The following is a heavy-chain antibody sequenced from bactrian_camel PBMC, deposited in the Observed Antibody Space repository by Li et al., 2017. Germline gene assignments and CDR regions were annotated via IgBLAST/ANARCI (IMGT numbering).Heavy chain of an antibody. CDR3: AADPSWRCGLASEYTY. Sequence: HVQLVESGGGLVQPGGSLRLSCAASGFGFSVYSMHWVRQAPGKGLEWVAGITSLPSLFRAASYADSVKGRFTISKDNAKNTLYLQMNSLKPEDTAMYYCAADPSWRCGLASEYTYWGQGTQVTVS. CDR1: GFGFSVYS. D-gene: IGHD5*01. V-gene: IGHV3S6*01. J-gene: IGHJ4*01. CDR2: ITSLPSLFRAA.